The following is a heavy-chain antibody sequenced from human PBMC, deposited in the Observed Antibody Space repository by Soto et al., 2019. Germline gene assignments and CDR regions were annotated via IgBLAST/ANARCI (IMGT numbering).Heavy chain of an antibody. J-gene: IGHJ4*02. CDR1: GGTFSSYA. Sequence: SVKVSCKASGGTFSSYAISWVRQAPGQGLEWMGGIIPIFGTANYAQKFQGRVTITADESTSTAYMELSSLRSEDTAVYYCARCYVSGPPGSPKYYFDYWGQGTLVTVSS. CDR3: ARCYVSGPPGSPKYYFDY. V-gene: IGHV1-69*13. CDR2: IIPIFGTA. D-gene: IGHD3-16*01.